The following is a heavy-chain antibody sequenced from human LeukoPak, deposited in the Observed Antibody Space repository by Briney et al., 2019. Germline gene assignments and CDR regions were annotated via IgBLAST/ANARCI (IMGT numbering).Heavy chain of an antibody. CDR3: ARDPGITMVRGVITPYYFDY. CDR1: GGSISSYY. D-gene: IGHD3-10*01. Sequence: SETLSLTCTVSGGSISSYYWSWIRQPPGKGLEWIGYIYYSGSTNYNPSLKSRVTISVDTSKNQFSLKLSSVTAADTAVYYCARDPGITMVRGVITPYYFDYWGQGTLVTVSS. J-gene: IGHJ4*02. CDR2: IYYSGST. V-gene: IGHV4-59*01.